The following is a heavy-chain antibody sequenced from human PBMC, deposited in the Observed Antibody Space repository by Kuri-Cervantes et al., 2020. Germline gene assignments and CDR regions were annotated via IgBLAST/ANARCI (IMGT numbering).Heavy chain of an antibody. Sequence: ETLSLTCAASGFTFSSYAMSWVRQAPGKGLEWVSAISGSGGSTYYADSVKGRFTISRDNSKNTLYLQMNSLRAEDTAVYYCAKDAFAMVQGVIIGWGQGTLVTVSS. CDR2: ISGSGGST. D-gene: IGHD3-10*01. V-gene: IGHV3-23*01. J-gene: IGHJ4*02. CDR1: GFTFSSYA. CDR3: AKDAFAMVQGVIIG.